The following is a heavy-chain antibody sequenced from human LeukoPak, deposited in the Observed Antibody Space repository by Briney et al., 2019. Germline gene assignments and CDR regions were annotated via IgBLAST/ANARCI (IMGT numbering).Heavy chain of an antibody. V-gene: IGHV5-51*01. D-gene: IGHD6-25*01. CDR3: ARQRRNGGIAASNDAFDI. Sequence: GESLKISCKGSGYSFTSYWIGWVRQMPGKGLEWMGIIYPSDSDTRYSPSFQGQVTISADKSISTAYPQWSSLKASDTAMYYCARQRRNGGIAASNDAFDIWGQGTMVTVSS. CDR2: IYPSDSDT. CDR1: GYSFTSYW. J-gene: IGHJ3*02.